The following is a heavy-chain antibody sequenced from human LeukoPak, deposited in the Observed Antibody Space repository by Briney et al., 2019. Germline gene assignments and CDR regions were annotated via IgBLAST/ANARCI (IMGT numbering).Heavy chain of an antibody. CDR1: GGSFSGYY. Sequence: SETLSLPCAVYGGSFSGYYWSWIRQPPGKGLEWIGEINHSGSTNYNPSLKSRVTISVDTSKNQFSLKLSSVTAADTAVYYCARGLGQQLVYYMDVWGKGTTVTVSS. CDR3: ARGLGQQLVYYMDV. V-gene: IGHV4-34*01. D-gene: IGHD6-13*01. J-gene: IGHJ6*03. CDR2: INHSGST.